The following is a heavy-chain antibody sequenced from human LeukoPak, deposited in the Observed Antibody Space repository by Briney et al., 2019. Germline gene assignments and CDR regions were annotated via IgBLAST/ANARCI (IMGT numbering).Heavy chain of an antibody. Sequence: GASVKVSCKASGGTFSSCTISWVRQAPGQGLEWMGRIIPILGIANYAQKFQGRVTITADKSTSTAYMELSSLRSEDTAVYYCARDHKLYDAFDIWGQGTMVTVSS. D-gene: IGHD3-10*01. J-gene: IGHJ3*02. CDR1: GGTFSSCT. CDR2: IIPILGIA. V-gene: IGHV1-69*04. CDR3: ARDHKLYDAFDI.